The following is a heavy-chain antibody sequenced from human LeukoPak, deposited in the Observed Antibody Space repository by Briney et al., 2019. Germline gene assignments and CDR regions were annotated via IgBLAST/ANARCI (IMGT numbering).Heavy chain of an antibody. CDR3: ARVKQQLDYWDLDY. CDR2: ISSSSSYI. D-gene: IGHD6-13*01. J-gene: IGHJ4*02. Sequence: KAGGSLRLSCAASGFTFSSYSMNWVRQAPGKGLEWVSSISSSSSYIYYADSVRGRFTISRDNAKNSLYLQMNSLRAEDTAVYYCARVKQQLDYWDLDYWGQGTLVTVSS. CDR1: GFTFSSYS. V-gene: IGHV3-21*01.